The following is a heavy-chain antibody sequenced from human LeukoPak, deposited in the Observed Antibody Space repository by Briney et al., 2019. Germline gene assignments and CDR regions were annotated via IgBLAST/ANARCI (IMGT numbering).Heavy chain of an antibody. Sequence: GASVKVSCKASGYTFTAYYMHWVRQTPGQGLEWMGWINPDSGGTNYAQKFQGRVTMTRDTSISTAYMELSSLRSDDTAVYYCARDVDSSRYTNPSDYWGQGTLVTVSS. CDR1: GYTFTAYY. CDR3: ARDVDSSRYTNPSDY. CDR2: INPDSGGT. J-gene: IGHJ4*02. V-gene: IGHV1-2*02. D-gene: IGHD6-13*01.